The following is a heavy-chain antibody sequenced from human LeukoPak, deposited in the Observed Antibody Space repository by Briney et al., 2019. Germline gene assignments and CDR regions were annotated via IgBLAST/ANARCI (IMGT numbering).Heavy chain of an antibody. CDR1: GFSVNTNY. CDR3: AKERYSSSSLFAITPFDY. D-gene: IGHD6-13*01. Sequence: GGSLRLSCAASGFSVNTNYMTWVRQAPGKGLEWVSVIYSGGSTYYADSVKGRFTISRDNSKNTLYLQMNSLRAEDTAVYYCAKERYSSSSLFAITPFDYWGQGSLVTVSS. V-gene: IGHV3-53*01. J-gene: IGHJ4*02. CDR2: IYSGGST.